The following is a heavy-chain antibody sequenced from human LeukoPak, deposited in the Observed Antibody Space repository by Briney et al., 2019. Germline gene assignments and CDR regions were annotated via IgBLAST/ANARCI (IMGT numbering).Heavy chain of an antibody. D-gene: IGHD6-13*01. V-gene: IGHV4-59*01. J-gene: IGHJ5*02. CDR2: IYYSGST. CDR1: GGSISSYY. Sequence: SGTLSLTCTVSGGSISSYYWSWIRQPPGKGLEWIGYIYYSGSTNYNPSLKSRVTISVDTSKNQFSLKLSSVTAADTAVYYCARDYSSSWYSYNWFDPWGQGTLVTVSS. CDR3: ARDYSSSWYSYNWFDP.